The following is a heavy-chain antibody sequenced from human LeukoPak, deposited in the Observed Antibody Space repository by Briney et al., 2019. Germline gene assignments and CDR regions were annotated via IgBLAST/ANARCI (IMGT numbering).Heavy chain of an antibody. CDR2: VNPNSGGT. Sequence: ASVKVSCKASGYTFTGYNMHWVRQAPGQGLEWIGWVNPNSGGTNYAQKFQGRVTMTRDTSISTACMELSSLRSDDTALYYCARDGSDNSSFPFDYWGQGTLVTASS. V-gene: IGHV1-2*02. CDR3: ARDGSDNSSFPFDY. CDR1: GYTFTGYN. J-gene: IGHJ4*02. D-gene: IGHD3-22*01.